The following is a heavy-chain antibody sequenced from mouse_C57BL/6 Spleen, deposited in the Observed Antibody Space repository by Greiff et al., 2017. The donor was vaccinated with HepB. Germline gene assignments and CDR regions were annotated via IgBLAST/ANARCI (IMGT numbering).Heavy chain of an antibody. CDR3: ARRGPYGPFDY. V-gene: IGHV5-12*01. J-gene: IGHJ2*01. CDR1: GFTFSDYY. CDR2: ISNGGGST. Sequence: EVQRVESGGGLVQPGGSLKLSCAASGFTFSDYYMYWVRQTPEKRLEWVAYISNGGGSTYYPDTVKGRFTISRDNAKNTLYLQMSRLKSEDTAMYYCARRGPYGPFDYWGQGTTLTVSS. D-gene: IGHD1-2*01.